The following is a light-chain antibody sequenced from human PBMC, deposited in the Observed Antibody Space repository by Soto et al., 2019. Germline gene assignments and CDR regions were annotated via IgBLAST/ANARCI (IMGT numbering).Light chain of an antibody. CDR3: QHVTSYPLT. CDR2: AAS. J-gene: IGKJ3*01. V-gene: IGKV1-9*01. Sequence: DIQLTQSPSFLSVSLGDRVTISCRASQGISSDLAWYQQKPGKAPNLLIYAASTLQSGVPSSCSGSGSGPEFPLTISRLQREDVVFYLCQHVTSYPLTCGPGTKVEIK. CDR1: QGISSD.